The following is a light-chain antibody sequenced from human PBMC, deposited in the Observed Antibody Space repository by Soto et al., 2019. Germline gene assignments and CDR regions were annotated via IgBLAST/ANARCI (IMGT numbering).Light chain of an antibody. CDR3: QQRSNWRT. CDR1: QSVSSY. Sequence: EIVLTQSPATLSLSPGERATLSCRASQSVSSYLAWYQQKPGQAPRLLIYDASNRATGIPARFSGSGSGTDFTITISRLEPEDFAVYYCQQRSNWRTFGQGTKVEIK. V-gene: IGKV3-11*01. J-gene: IGKJ1*01. CDR2: DAS.